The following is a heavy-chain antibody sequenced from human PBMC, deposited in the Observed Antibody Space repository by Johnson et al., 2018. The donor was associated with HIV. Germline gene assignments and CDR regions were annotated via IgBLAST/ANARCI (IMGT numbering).Heavy chain of an antibody. V-gene: IGHV3-30-3*01. D-gene: IGHD3-22*01. J-gene: IGHJ3*02. CDR3: ARAYDSSGYYYGGDAFDI. Sequence: QVQLVESGGGVVQPGRSLRLSCAASGFTFSSYAMHWVRQAPGTGLEWVAVISYDGSNKYYADSVKGRFTISRDNSKNTLYLQMNSLRAEDTAVYYCARAYDSSGYYYGGDAFDIWGQGTMVTVSS. CDR2: ISYDGSNK. CDR1: GFTFSSYA.